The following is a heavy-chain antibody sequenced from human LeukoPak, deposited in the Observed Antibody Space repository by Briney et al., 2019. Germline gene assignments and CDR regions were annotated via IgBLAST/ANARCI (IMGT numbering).Heavy chain of an antibody. CDR1: GFTFSSYS. J-gene: IGHJ5*02. CDR2: ISSSSSAI. V-gene: IGHV3-48*01. CDR3: AKDPGYSSGWYFST. Sequence: GGSLRLSCAASGFTFSSYSMNWVRQAPGKGLEWVSYISSSSSAIYYADSVKGRFTISRDNSKNTLYLQMNSLRAEDTAVYYCAKDPGYSSGWYFSTWGQGTLVTVSS. D-gene: IGHD6-19*01.